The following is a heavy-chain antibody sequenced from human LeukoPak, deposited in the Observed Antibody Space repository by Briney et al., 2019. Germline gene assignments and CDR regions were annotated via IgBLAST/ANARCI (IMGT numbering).Heavy chain of an antibody. CDR1: GYTFTSYG. D-gene: IGHD3-3*01. V-gene: IGHV1-18*01. CDR2: ISAYNGNT. J-gene: IGHJ5*02. CDR3: ARENTIFGVVRVWDWFDP. Sequence: EASVKVSCKASGYTFTSYGISWVRQAPGQGLEWMGWISAYNGNTNYAQKLQGRVTMTTDTSTSTAYMELRSLRSDDTAVYYCARENTIFGVVRVWDWFDPWGQGTLVTVSS.